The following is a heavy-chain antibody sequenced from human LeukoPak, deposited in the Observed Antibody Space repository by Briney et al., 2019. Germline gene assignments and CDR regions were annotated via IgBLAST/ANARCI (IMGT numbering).Heavy chain of an antibody. CDR2: ISGSSETI. V-gene: IGHV3-48*04. J-gene: IGHJ4*02. Sequence: GGSLRLSCAASGFTFSTYSMNWVRQAPGKGLEWVSYISGSSETIYYADSVKGRFTISRDNAKNSLYLQMSSLRVEDTAVYYCASYLYWWSDLGYWGQGTLVTVSS. CDR3: ASYLYWWSDLGY. D-gene: IGHD2-8*02. CDR1: GFTFSTYS.